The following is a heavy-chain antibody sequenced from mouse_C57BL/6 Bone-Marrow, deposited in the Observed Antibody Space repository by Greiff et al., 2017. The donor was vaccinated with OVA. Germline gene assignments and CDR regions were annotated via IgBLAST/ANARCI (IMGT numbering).Heavy chain of an antibody. V-gene: IGHV1-18*01. Sequence: EVQLQQSGPELVKPGASVKIPCKASGYTFTDYNMDWVKQSHGKSLEWIGDINPNNGGTIYNQKFKGKATLTVDKSSSTAYMQLSSLTSEDSACYYCARRYYSGSSPYYAMDYWGQGTSVTVSS. D-gene: IGHD1-1*01. CDR3: ARRYYSGSSPYYAMDY. CDR1: GYTFTDYN. CDR2: INPNNGGT. J-gene: IGHJ4*01.